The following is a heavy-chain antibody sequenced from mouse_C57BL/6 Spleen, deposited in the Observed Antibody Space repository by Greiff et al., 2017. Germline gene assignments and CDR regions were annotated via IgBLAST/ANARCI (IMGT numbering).Heavy chain of an antibody. CDR1: GYAFSSYW. V-gene: IGHV1-80*01. J-gene: IGHJ2*01. CDR2: IYPGDGDT. CDR3: ARSGHYGSRGDY. Sequence: QVQLKQSGAELVKPGASVKISCKASGYAFSSYWMNWVKQRPGKGLEWIGQIYPGDGDTNYNGKFKGKATLTADKSSSTAYMQLSSLTSEDSAVYFCARSGHYGSRGDYWGQGTTLTVSS. D-gene: IGHD1-1*01.